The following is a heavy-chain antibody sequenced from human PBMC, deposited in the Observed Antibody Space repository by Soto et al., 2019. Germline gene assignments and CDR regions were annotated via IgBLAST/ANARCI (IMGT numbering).Heavy chain of an antibody. Sequence: QVQLVESGGGVVQPGRSLRLSCAASGFTFSSYGMHWVRQAPGKGLEWGAVISDDGSNKYYADSVKGRFTISRDNSKNTLYLQMNSLRAEDTAVYYGAKDRRKWFGELGGFDYWGQGTLVTVSS. CDR1: GFTFSSYG. D-gene: IGHD3-10*01. CDR3: AKDRRKWFGELGGFDY. CDR2: ISDDGSNK. V-gene: IGHV3-30*18. J-gene: IGHJ4*02.